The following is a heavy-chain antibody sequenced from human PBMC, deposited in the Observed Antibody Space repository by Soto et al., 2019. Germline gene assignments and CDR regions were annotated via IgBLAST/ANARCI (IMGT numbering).Heavy chain of an antibody. Sequence: GGSLRLSCAASGFTFSSYGMHWVRQAPGKGLEWVAVKPYGGSNKYYADSVKGRFTISRDNSKNTLYLQMNSLRAEDTAVYYCAKADATTVLGFDYWGQGTLVTVSS. D-gene: IGHD1-26*01. CDR2: KPYGGSNK. CDR3: AKADATTVLGFDY. CDR1: GFTFSSYG. V-gene: IGHV3-30*18. J-gene: IGHJ4*02.